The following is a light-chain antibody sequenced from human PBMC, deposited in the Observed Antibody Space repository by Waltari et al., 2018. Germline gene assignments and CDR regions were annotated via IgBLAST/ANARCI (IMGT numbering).Light chain of an antibody. J-gene: IGKJ4*01. CDR3: QQYANLPLT. CDR2: DAS. V-gene: IGKV1-33*01. CDR1: QDIRKN. Sequence: DIQMTQSPSSLSASVGDRVTITCQASQDIRKNLNWFRQKPGKAPQVLIFDASNSQAAVPSRFSGSGSGTDFAFTISSLQPEDIGTYFCQQYANLPLTFGRGTRVEIK.